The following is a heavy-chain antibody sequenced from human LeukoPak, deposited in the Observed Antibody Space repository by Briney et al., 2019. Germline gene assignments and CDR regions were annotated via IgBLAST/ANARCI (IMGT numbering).Heavy chain of an antibody. J-gene: IGHJ5*02. D-gene: IGHD2-2*01. CDR2: ISSSSSYI. CDR3: ARDFKDIVVVPAAMGGWFDP. Sequence: GGSLRLSCAASGFTFSSYSMNWVRQAPGKGLEWVSSISSSSSYIYYADSVKGRFTISRDNAKNSLYLQMNSLRAEDTAVYYCARDFKDIVVVPAAMGGWFDPWGQGTLVTVSS. CDR1: GFTFSSYS. V-gene: IGHV3-21*04.